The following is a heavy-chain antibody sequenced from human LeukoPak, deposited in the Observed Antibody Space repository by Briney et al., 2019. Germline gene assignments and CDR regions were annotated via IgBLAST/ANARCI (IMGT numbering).Heavy chain of an antibody. CDR2: INHSGST. Sequence: SETLSLTCAVYGGSFSGYYCSWIRQPPGQGLEWIGEINHSGSTNYNPALKSRVTISVDTSKNQFSLKLSSVTAADTAVYYCASYNWNDVYAFDIWGQGTMVTVSS. V-gene: IGHV4-34*01. CDR1: GGSFSGYY. J-gene: IGHJ3*02. D-gene: IGHD1-1*01. CDR3: ASYNWNDVYAFDI.